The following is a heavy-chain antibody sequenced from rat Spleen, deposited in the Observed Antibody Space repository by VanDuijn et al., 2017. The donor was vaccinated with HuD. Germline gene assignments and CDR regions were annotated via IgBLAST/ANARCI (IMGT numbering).Heavy chain of an antibody. CDR1: GFTFSDYA. CDR3: ATQDYGGYSERPFAY. J-gene: IGHJ3*01. Sequence: EVQLVESGGGVVQPGNSLKLSCAASGFTFSDYAMAWVRQSPKKGLEWVATIIYDGSSSYSRDSVKGRCTISRDNAKSTLYMQMDSLRSEDAATYYCATQDYGGYSERPFAYWGQGTLVTVSS. D-gene: IGHD1-11*01. V-gene: IGHV5S10*01. CDR2: IIYDGSSS.